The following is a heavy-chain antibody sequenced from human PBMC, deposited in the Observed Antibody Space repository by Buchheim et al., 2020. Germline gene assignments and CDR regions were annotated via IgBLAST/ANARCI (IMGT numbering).Heavy chain of an antibody. CDR1: GGSISSSSYY. D-gene: IGHD2-15*01. Sequence: QLQLQESGPGLVKPSETLSLTCTVSGGSISSSSYYWGWIRQPPGKGLEWIGSIYYSGSTYYNPSLKSRVTISVATSKNQFSLKLSSVTAADTAVYYCARSYCSGGSCYAYYFDYWGQGTL. CDR2: IYYSGST. J-gene: IGHJ4*02. CDR3: ARSYCSGGSCYAYYFDY. V-gene: IGHV4-39*01.